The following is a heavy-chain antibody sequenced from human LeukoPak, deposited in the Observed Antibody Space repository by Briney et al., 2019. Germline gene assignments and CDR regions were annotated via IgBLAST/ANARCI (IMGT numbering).Heavy chain of an antibody. CDR3: ARNDDVFDI. V-gene: IGHV3-7*01. CDR2: IKQDASVK. J-gene: IGHJ3*02. Sequence: GGSLRLSCVASGLTFGSHWMSWVRQAPGKGLEWVANIKQDASVKRYVDSVKGRFTISRDNAKNSLYLQMNSLRAEDTAVYYCARNDDVFDIWGQGTMVTVSS. CDR1: GLTFGSHW. D-gene: IGHD1-1*01.